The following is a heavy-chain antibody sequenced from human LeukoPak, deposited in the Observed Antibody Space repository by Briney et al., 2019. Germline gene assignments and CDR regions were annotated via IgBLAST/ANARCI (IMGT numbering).Heavy chain of an antibody. V-gene: IGHV4-59*01. Sequence: SETLSLTCTVSGGSIATCYWSWIRQPPGKGLEWIGYIYYNGHTDYNPSLKSRVTISVETSKNQFSLKLRSVTAADTAVYYCARVTGYMIEDYFDYWGQGTLVTVSS. CDR2: IYYNGHT. CDR3: ARVTGYMIEDYFDY. J-gene: IGHJ4*02. CDR1: GGSIATCY. D-gene: IGHD3-22*01.